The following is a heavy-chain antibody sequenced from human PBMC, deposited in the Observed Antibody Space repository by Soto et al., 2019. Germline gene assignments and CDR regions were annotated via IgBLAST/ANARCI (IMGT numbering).Heavy chain of an antibody. CDR3: ARRRARPLPNYYYYYGMDV. J-gene: IGHJ6*02. V-gene: IGHV4-39*01. D-gene: IGHD3-10*01. CDR1: GGSISSSSYY. Sequence: PSETLSLTCTVSGGSISSSSYYWGWIRQPPGKGLEWIGSIYYSGSTYYNPSLKSRVTISVDTSKNQFSLKLSSVTAADTAVYYCARRRARPLPNYYYYYGMDVWGQGTTVTVSS. CDR2: IYYSGST.